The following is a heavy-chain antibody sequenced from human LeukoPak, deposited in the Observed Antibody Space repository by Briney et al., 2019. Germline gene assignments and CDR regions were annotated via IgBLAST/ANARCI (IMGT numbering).Heavy chain of an antibody. J-gene: IGHJ4*02. Sequence: ASVKVSCKASGYTFTTYAMNWVRQAPGQGLEWMGWINTNTGNPTYAQGFTGRLVFSLDTSVSTAYLQISSLKAEDTAVYYCARGVPPTNITVRGHFDYWGQGTLVTVSS. V-gene: IGHV7-4-1*02. D-gene: IGHD3-10*01. CDR1: GYTFTTYA. CDR2: INTNTGNP. CDR3: ARGVPPTNITVRGHFDY.